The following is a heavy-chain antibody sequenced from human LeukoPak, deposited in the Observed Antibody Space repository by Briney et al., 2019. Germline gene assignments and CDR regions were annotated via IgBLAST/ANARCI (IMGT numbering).Heavy chain of an antibody. CDR3: ATSNDYLGAFDI. V-gene: IGHV1-18*01. CDR2: ISAYNGNT. Sequence: VSVKVSCKASGYTFTSYGISWVRQAPGQGLEWMGWISAYNGNTNYAQKLQGRVTMTTDTSTSTAYMELRSLRSDDTAVYYCATSNDYLGAFDIWGQGTMVTVSS. D-gene: IGHD1-1*01. CDR1: GYTFTSYG. J-gene: IGHJ3*02.